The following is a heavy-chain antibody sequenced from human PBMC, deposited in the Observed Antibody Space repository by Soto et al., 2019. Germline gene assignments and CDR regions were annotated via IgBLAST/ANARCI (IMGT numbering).Heavy chain of an antibody. Sequence: EVQLVESGGGLGKPGGSLRLSCAASGFTFSSYSMNSVRHAPGKGLEWVSSISSSRSYIYYADSVKGRFTISRDNAKNSLYLQMNSLRAEDTAVYYCARDQPGYSYGYGLGYWGQGTLVTVSS. CDR2: ISSSRSYI. CDR3: ARDQPGYSYGYGLGY. V-gene: IGHV3-21*01. J-gene: IGHJ4*02. D-gene: IGHD5-18*01. CDR1: GFTFSSYS.